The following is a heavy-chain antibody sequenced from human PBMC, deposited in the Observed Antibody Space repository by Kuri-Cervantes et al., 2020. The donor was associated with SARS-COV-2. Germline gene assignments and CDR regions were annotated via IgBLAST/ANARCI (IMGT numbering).Heavy chain of an antibody. CDR2: INPNSGGT. CDR1: GYTFTGYY. Sequence: ASVKVSCKASGYTFTGYYMHWVRQAPGQGLEWMGWINPNSGGTNYAQKFQGRVTMTRDTSISTAYMELSRLRSDDTAVYYCARADCSNTSCYGEKAEYGMDVWGQGTTVTVSS. J-gene: IGHJ6*02. CDR3: ARADCSNTSCYGEKAEYGMDV. V-gene: IGHV1-2*02. D-gene: IGHD2-2*01.